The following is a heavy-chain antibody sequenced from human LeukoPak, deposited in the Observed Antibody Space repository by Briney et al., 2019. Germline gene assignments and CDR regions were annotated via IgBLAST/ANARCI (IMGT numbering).Heavy chain of an antibody. Sequence: SQTLSLTCAVSGGSISSGGYSWSWIRQPPGKGLEWIGYIYHSGSTYYNPSLKSRVTISVDTSKNQFSLKLSSVTAADTAVYYCAREGRWLRDWFDPWGQGTLVTVSS. CDR3: AREGRWLRDWFDP. D-gene: IGHD5-24*01. J-gene: IGHJ5*02. V-gene: IGHV4-30-2*01. CDR2: IYHSGST. CDR1: GGSISSGGYS.